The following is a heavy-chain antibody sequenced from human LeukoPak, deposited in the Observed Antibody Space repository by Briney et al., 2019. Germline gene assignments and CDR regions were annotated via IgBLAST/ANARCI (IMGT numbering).Heavy chain of an antibody. V-gene: IGHV1-18*01. J-gene: IGHJ6*02. CDR3: ASPHHDSSGYYHYYPANYGMDV. CDR2: ISAYNGNT. CDR1: GYTFTSYG. Sequence: ASVKVSCKASGYTFTSYGISWVRQAPGQGLEWMGWISAYNGNTNYAQKLQGRVTMTTDTSTSTAYMELRSLRSDDTAVYYCASPHHDSSGYYHYYPANYGMDVWGQGTTVTVSS. D-gene: IGHD3-22*01.